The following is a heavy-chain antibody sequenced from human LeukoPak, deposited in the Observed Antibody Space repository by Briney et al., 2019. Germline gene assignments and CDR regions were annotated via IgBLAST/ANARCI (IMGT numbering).Heavy chain of an antibody. J-gene: IGHJ4*02. CDR1: GGSISSSSYY. V-gene: IGHV4-39*07. CDR3: ARAPMIVVVITHGYFDY. Sequence: PSETLSLTRTVSGGSISSSSYYWGWIRQPPGKGLEWIGSIYYSGSTYYNPSLKSRVTISVDTSKNQFSLKLSSVTAADTAVYYCARAPMIVVVITHGYFDYWGQGTLVTVSS. D-gene: IGHD3-22*01. CDR2: IYYSGST.